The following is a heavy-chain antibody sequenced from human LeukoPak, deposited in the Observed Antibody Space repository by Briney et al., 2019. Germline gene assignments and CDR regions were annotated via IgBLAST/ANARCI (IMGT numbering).Heavy chain of an antibody. J-gene: IGHJ4*02. V-gene: IGHV3-66*01. CDR3: ARGGQYSPLDY. CDR2: FYSGGST. CDR1: GFTFSSYW. D-gene: IGHD5-18*01. Sequence: GGSLGLSCAASGFTFSSYWMHWVRQAPGKGLEGVSVFYSGGSTYYADSVKGRFTISRDNSKNTLYLQMNSLRAEDTSVYYCARGGQYSPLDYWGQGTLVTVSS.